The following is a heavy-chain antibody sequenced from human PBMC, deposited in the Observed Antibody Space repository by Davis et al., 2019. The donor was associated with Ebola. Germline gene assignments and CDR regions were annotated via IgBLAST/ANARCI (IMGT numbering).Heavy chain of an antibody. CDR2: IYYSGST. V-gene: IGHV4-59*08. Sequence: SETLSLTCTVSGGSISSYYWSWIRQPPGKGLEWIGYIYYSGSTNYNPSLKSRVTIPVDTSKNQFSLKLSSVTAADTAVYYCARLTRLSMTTVKTGWFDPWGQGTLVTVSS. D-gene: IGHD4-17*01. J-gene: IGHJ5*02. CDR1: GGSISSYY. CDR3: ARLTRLSMTTVKTGWFDP.